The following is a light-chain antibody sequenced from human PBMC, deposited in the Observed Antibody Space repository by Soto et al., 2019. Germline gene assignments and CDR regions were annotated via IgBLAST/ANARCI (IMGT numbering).Light chain of an antibody. V-gene: IGLV2-14*01. CDR2: EVS. CDR3: SSYTSSNTLEV. Sequence: QSVLIQPASVSGSPGQSITISCTGTSRDVGGSNYVSWYQHHPHRAPKLLIYEVSYRPSGVSSRFSGSKSGNTASLTISGLQAEDDADYHCSSYTSSNTLEVFGVGTKLTVL. CDR1: SRDVGGSNY. J-gene: IGLJ2*01.